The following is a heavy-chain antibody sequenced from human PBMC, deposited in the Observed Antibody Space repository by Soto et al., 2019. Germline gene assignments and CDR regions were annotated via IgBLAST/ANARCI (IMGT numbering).Heavy chain of an antibody. Sequence: SETLSLTCTVSGGSISRYYWSWIRQPPGKGLEWIGYIYYSGSTNHNPSLKSRVSISIDTSKNQFSLNLNSVTAADTAVYYCARDRGSTGYYYFDSWGQGTLVTVSS. CDR1: GGSISRYY. D-gene: IGHD3-22*01. J-gene: IGHJ4*02. CDR3: ARDRGSTGYYYFDS. V-gene: IGHV4-59*01. CDR2: IYYSGST.